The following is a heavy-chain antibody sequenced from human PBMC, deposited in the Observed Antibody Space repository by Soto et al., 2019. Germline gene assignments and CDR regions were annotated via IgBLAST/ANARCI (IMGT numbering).Heavy chain of an antibody. Sequence: GGSLRLSCAASGFTFSSYAMHWVRQAPGKGLEWVALISYDGSNEYYADSVKGRFTISRDNSKNTLYLQMISLRAEDTAVYNCARDSCISTSCSAVENYYYYGMDVWGQGTTVTVSS. D-gene: IGHD2-2*01. J-gene: IGHJ6*02. CDR1: GFTFSSYA. V-gene: IGHV3-30*04. CDR3: ARDSCISTSCSAVENYYYYGMDV. CDR2: ISYDGSNE.